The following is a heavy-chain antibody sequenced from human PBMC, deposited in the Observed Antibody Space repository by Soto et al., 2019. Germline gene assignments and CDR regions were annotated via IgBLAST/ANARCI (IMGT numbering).Heavy chain of an antibody. J-gene: IGHJ3*02. V-gene: IGHV3-48*03. D-gene: IGHD2-21*02. CDR2: ISTSGYTI. CDR1: GFTFSNFE. Sequence: GVSLRLSCAASGFTFSNFEMNWVRQSPGKGLEWVSYISTSGYTIYYADSVKGRFTISRDNAKNSLYLQMSSLRGEDTAVYYCARDSEEVTEDAPNSFDIWGQGTMVTDSS. CDR3: ARDSEEVTEDAPNSFDI.